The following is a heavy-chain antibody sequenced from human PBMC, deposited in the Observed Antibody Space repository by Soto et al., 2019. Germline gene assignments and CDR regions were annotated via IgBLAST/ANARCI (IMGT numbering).Heavy chain of an antibody. CDR3: ARDGRARSASTSAYYYFSGMDV. V-gene: IGHV3-48*02. CDR2: ISTSTSTI. Sequence: GGSLRLSCAASGFIFSTYSINWVRQAPGKGLEWVSYISTSTSTIYYADSVKGRFTISRDNAKNSLYLQMNSLRDEDTAVYFCARDGRARSASTSAYYYFSGMDVWGQGTPVTVSS. J-gene: IGHJ6*02. D-gene: IGHD1-26*01. CDR1: GFIFSTYS.